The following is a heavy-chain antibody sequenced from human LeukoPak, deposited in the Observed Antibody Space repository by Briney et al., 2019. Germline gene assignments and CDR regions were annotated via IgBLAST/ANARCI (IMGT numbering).Heavy chain of an antibody. CDR1: GFTVSSNY. CDR3: ARELIAVAGIYYYYYMDV. D-gene: IGHD6-19*01. Sequence: GGSLRLSCAASGFTVSSNYMSWVRQAPWKGLEWVSVIYSSGSTYYADSVKGRFTISRDNSKNTLNLQMNSLRAEDTAVYYCARELIAVAGIYYYYYMDVWGKGTTVTVSS. CDR2: IYSSGST. V-gene: IGHV3-53*01. J-gene: IGHJ6*03.